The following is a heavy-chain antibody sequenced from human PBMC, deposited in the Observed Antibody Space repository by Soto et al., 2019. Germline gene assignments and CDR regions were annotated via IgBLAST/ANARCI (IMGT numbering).Heavy chain of an antibody. D-gene: IGHD2-15*01. CDR2: ISAHNGNT. V-gene: IGHV1-18*01. CDR3: ARGWYGDY. J-gene: IGHJ4*02. CDR1: GYTFTSYG. Sequence: VHLVQSGAEVKKTGASVKVSCKASGYTFTSYGSTWVRQAPGQGLEWMGWISAHNGNTDYAQKLQGRVIVTRDTSTRTAYMELRSLRSDDTAVYYCARGWYGDYWGQGALVTVSS.